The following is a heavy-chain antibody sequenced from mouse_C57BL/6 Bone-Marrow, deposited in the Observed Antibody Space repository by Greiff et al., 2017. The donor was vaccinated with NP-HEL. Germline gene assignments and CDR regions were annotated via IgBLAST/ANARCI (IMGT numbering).Heavy chain of an antibody. CDR3: ARDPYPGYAMDY. CDR2: ISDGGSYT. Sequence: VKLVESGGGLVKPGGSLKLSCAASGFTFSSYAMSWVRQTPEKRLEWVATISDGGSYTYYPDNVKGRFTISRDNAKNNLYLQMSHLKSEDTAMYYCARDPYPGYAMDYWGQGTSVTVSS. J-gene: IGHJ4*01. CDR1: GFTFSSYA. V-gene: IGHV5-4*01.